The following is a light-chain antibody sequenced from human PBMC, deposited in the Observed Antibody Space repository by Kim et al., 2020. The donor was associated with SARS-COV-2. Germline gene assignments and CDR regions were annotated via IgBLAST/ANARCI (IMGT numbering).Light chain of an antibody. CDR2: GNN. CDR1: SSNIEAGSD. V-gene: IGLV1-40*01. J-gene: IGLJ3*02. Sequence: QSVLTQPPSVSGAPGQRVTISCTGSSSNIEAGSDVHWYQQLPGTAPRLLIFGNNNRPSGVPDRFSGSKSGTSASLAITGLQAEDESAYYCQSYDNSLSVWVFGGGTQLTVL. CDR3: QSYDNSLSVWV.